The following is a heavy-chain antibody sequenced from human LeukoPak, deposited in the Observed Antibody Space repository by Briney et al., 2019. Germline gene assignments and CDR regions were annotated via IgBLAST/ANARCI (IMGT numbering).Heavy chain of an antibody. V-gene: IGHV1-18*01. CDR1: GYTFTSYG. Sequence: GASVKVSCKASGYTFTSYGISWVRQAPGQGREWMGWISAYNGNTNYAQKLQGRVTMTTDTSTSTAYMELRSLRSDDTAVYYCARYEVVSGSSWFDPWGQGTLVTVSS. D-gene: IGHD1-14*01. CDR2: ISAYNGNT. CDR3: ARYEVVSGSSWFDP. J-gene: IGHJ5*02.